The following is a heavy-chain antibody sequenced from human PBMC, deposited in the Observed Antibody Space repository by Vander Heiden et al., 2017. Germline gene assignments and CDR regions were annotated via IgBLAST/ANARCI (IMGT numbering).Heavy chain of an antibody. CDR1: GGTFSSYA. V-gene: IGHV1-69*01. J-gene: IGHJ5*02. CDR3: ARGGGSRPFDP. CDR2: IIPIVGTA. D-gene: IGHD2-15*01. Sequence: QVQLVQPGAEVKKPGASVKASCKAAGGTFSSYASSWVRQAPGQGLEWMGGIIPIVGTANYGQKFQGRVTITADESTSTAYMELSSRRSEDTAVYYCARGGGSRPFDPWGQGTLVTVSS.